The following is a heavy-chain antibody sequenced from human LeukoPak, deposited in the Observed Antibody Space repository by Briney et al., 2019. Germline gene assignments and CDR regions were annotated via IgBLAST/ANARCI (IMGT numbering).Heavy chain of an antibody. J-gene: IGHJ4*02. V-gene: IGHV3-23*01. Sequence: GGSLRLSCAASGFTFKSHAMSWVRQAPGKGLEWVSAISGSGGSTYYADSVKGRFTISRDNSKNTLYLQMNSLRAEDTAVYYCAKDLLTRSSSRGSLDWGQGTLVTVSS. CDR2: ISGSGGST. D-gene: IGHD6-6*01. CDR1: GFTFKSHA. CDR3: AKDLLTRSSSRGSLD.